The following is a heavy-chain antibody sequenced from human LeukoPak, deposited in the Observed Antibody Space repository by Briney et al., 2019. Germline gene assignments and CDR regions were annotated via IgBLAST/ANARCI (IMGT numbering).Heavy chain of an antibody. CDR3: AKGQVRAVTGTGVDY. CDR1: GFTFSSYS. Sequence: GGSLRLSCAASGFTFSSYSMNWVRQAPGKGLEWVSSISSSSSYIYYADSVKGRFTISRDNAKNSLYLQMNSLRAEDTAAYYCAKGQVRAVTGTGVDYWGQGTLVTVSS. V-gene: IGHV3-21*04. D-gene: IGHD6-19*01. J-gene: IGHJ4*02. CDR2: ISSSSSYI.